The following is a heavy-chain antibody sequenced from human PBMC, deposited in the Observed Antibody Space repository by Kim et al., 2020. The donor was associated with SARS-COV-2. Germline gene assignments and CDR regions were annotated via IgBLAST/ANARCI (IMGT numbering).Heavy chain of an antibody. V-gene: IGHV1-3*01. CDR2: INAGNGNT. Sequence: ASVKVSCKASGYTFTSYAMHWVRQAPGQRLEWMGWINAGNGNTKYSQKFQGRVTITRDTSASTAYMELSSLRSEDTAVYYCARDSDYSGSYYGYDAFDIWGQGTMVTVSS. CDR3: ARDSDYSGSYYGYDAFDI. J-gene: IGHJ3*02. D-gene: IGHD1-26*01. CDR1: GYTFTSYA.